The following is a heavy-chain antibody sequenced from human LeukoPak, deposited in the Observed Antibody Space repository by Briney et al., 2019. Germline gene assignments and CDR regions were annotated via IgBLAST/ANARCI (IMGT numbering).Heavy chain of an antibody. V-gene: IGHV1-8*01. CDR3: ARANRNFCVTTDCYVLDY. Sequence: ASVKVSCKASGYTFTSYDINWVRQATRQGLEWMGWMNPNSGNTGYAQKFQGRVTMTRNTSISTAYMELSSLRSEDTAVYYCARANRNFCVTTDCYVLDYWGQGTQVTVSS. CDR2: MNPNSGNT. J-gene: IGHJ4*02. D-gene: IGHD2-21*02. CDR1: GYTFTSYD.